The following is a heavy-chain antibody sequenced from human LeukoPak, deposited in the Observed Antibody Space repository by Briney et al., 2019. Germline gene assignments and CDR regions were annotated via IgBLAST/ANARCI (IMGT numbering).Heavy chain of an antibody. J-gene: IGHJ5*02. CDR2: IYHSGST. D-gene: IGHD6-13*01. CDR1: GGSISSGGYY. Sequence: SQTLSLTCTVSGGSISSGGYYWSWIRQPLGKGLEWIGYIYHSGSTYYNPSLKSRVTISVDRSKNQFSLKLSSVTAADTAVYYCARDVPYSSSWYEGVDWFDPWGQGTLVTVSS. V-gene: IGHV4-30-2*01. CDR3: ARDVPYSSSWYEGVDWFDP.